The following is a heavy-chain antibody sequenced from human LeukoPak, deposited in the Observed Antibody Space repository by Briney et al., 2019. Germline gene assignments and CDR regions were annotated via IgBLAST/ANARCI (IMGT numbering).Heavy chain of an antibody. CDR1: GFTFSSCA. CDR3: AKTSVTVVNPSFFDY. J-gene: IGHJ4*02. Sequence: PGGSLRLSCAASGFTFSSCAMSWVRQAPGKGLEWVSTIIDSGNSIYYADSAEGRFTISRDNSKNTLYLQMNSLRAGDTAVYYCAKTSVTVVNPSFFDYWGQGTLVTVSS. CDR2: IIDSGNSI. D-gene: IGHD3-22*01. V-gene: IGHV3-23*01.